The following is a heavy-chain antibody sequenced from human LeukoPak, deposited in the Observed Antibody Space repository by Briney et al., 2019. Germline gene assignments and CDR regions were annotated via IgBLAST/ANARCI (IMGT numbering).Heavy chain of an antibody. CDR3: ARDIVVVPAAHYGYWFDP. J-gene: IGHJ5*02. D-gene: IGHD2-2*01. V-gene: IGHV1-3*01. Sequence: KFQGRVTITRDTSASTAYMELSSLRSEDTAVYYCARDIVVVPAAHYGYWFDPWGQGTLVTVPS.